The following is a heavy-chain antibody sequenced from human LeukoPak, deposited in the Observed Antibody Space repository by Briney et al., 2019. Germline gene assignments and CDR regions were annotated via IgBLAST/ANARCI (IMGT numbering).Heavy chain of an antibody. CDR3: ARDILTALSAFDI. CDR2: ISSSSSYI. Sequence: GGSLRLSCAASGFTFSSYSMNWVRQAPGKGLEWVSSISSSSSYIYYADSVKGRFTISRDNAKNSLYLQMNSLRAEDTAVYYCARDILTALSAFDIWGQGTMVTVSS. D-gene: IGHD3-9*01. CDR1: GFTFSSYS. J-gene: IGHJ3*02. V-gene: IGHV3-21*01.